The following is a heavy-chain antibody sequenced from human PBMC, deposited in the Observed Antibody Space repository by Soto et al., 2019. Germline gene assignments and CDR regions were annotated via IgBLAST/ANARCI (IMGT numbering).Heavy chain of an antibody. CDR1: GDSFNDYY. Sequence: QVQLVQSGAEVRKPGASVTVSCRSSGDSFNDYYIHWVRQAPGQGFEWMGWINPNGGVTKYAQKFQGWVSMTRDTSIRTVYMQLSRLRSDDTAVYYFASESGGATATLDYYYFYMDVWGTGTTVTVSS. CDR3: ASESGGATATLDYYYFYMDV. J-gene: IGHJ6*03. CDR2: INPNGGVT. D-gene: IGHD5-12*01. V-gene: IGHV1-2*04.